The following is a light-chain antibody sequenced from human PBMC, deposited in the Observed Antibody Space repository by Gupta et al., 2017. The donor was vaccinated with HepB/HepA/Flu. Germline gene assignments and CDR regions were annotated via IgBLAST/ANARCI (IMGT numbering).Light chain of an antibody. CDR3: NSRDSSGNLLV. CDR2: GKN. CDR1: SLRSYY. Sequence: SSELPQAPAVSVALGQTVRIPCQGDSLRSYYASWYQQKPGQAPVLVIYGKNNRPSGIPDRFSGSSSGNTASLTITGAQAEDEADHYCNSRDSSGNLLVFGGGTKLTVL. J-gene: IGLJ2*01. V-gene: IGLV3-19*01.